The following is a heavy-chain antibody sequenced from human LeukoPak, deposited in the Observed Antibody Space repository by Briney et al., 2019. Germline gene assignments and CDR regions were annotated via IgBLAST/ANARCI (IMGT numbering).Heavy chain of an antibody. D-gene: IGHD6-19*01. CDR3: AKPISGGLAVTADWFHP. V-gene: IGHV3-23*01. CDR1: GFAFSFYA. J-gene: IGHJ5*01. Sequence: GGSLRLSCAASGFAFSFYAMSWLRQPPGKGLECVSTINANSGTTSYAASVRGRFTISRDNSKNTLYLKVNTLRADDTATYYCAKPISGGLAVTADWFHPWGQGTLVVVSS. CDR2: INANSGTT.